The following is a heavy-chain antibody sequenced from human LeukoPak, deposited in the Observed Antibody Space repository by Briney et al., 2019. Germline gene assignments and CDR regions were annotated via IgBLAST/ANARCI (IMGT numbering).Heavy chain of an antibody. J-gene: IGHJ3*02. CDR3: ARTLRSAFDI. CDR1: GFTFSSYE. V-gene: IGHV3-48*03. D-gene: IGHD1-14*01. Sequence: PGGSLRLSCAASGFTFSSYEMDWVRQAPGKGLEWVSYISSSGSTTYYADSVKGRFTISRNNAKNSLYLQMNSLRAEDTAVYYCARTLRSAFDIWGQGTMVTVSS. CDR2: ISSSGSTT.